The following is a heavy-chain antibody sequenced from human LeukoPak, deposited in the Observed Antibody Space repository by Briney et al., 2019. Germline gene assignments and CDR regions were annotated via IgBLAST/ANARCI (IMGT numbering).Heavy chain of an antibody. J-gene: IGHJ4*02. CDR1: GYNFANYW. D-gene: IGHD6-6*01. Sequence: GESLKISCKGSGYNFANYWIGWVRQMPGKGLEWMGTIYPGDSDTRYKPSFQGQVTISVDKSISTAYLQWSSLKASDTAMYYCARRPLPGHAITARPTHYYFDSWGQGTLVTVSS. CDR3: ARRPLPGHAITARPTHYYFDS. V-gene: IGHV5-51*01. CDR2: IYPGDSDT.